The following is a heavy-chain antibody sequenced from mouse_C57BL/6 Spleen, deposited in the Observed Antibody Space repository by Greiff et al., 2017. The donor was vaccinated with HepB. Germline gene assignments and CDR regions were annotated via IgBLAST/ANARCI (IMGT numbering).Heavy chain of an antibody. CDR2: IYPGDGDT. Sequence: VMLVESGPELVKPGASVKISCKASGYAFSSSWMNWVKQRPGKGLEWIGRIYPGDGDTNYNGKFKGKATLTADKSSSTAYMQLSSLTSEDSAVYFCARDGSLSDPFAYWGQGTLVTVSA. D-gene: IGHD2-3*01. J-gene: IGHJ3*01. V-gene: IGHV1-82*01. CDR3: ARDGSLSDPFAY. CDR1: GYAFSSSW.